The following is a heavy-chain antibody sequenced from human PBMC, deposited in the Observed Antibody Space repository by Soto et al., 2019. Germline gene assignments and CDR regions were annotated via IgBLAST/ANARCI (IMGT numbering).Heavy chain of an antibody. V-gene: IGHV4-34*01. CDR3: ARRVVTPYYYYYGMDV. J-gene: IGHJ6*02. CDR1: GGSFSGYY. D-gene: IGHD2-21*02. CDR2: INHSGST. Sequence: SETLSLTCAVYGGSFSGYYWTWIRQPPGTGLEWIGEINHSGSTNYNPSLKSRVTISVDTSKNQFSLKLTSVTAADTAVYYCARRVVTPYYYYYGMDVWGQGIMVTVSS.